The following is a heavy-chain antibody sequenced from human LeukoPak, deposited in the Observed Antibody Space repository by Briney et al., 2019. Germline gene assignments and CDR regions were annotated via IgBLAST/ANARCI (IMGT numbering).Heavy chain of an antibody. CDR3: AVAVSATGFDY. CDR2: MTLNSGNT. V-gene: IGHV1-8*01. J-gene: IGHJ4*02. CDR1: GYTFTSYD. D-gene: IGHD2-15*01. Sequence: AASVKVSCKASGYTFTSYDINWVRQATGQGLEWMGWMTLNSGNTGYAQKFQGRVTMTRNTSISTAYMELSSLRSEDTAVYYCAVAVSATGFDYWGQGTLVTVSS.